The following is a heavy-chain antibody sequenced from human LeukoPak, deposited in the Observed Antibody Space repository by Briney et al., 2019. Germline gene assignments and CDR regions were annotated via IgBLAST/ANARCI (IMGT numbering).Heavy chain of an antibody. Sequence: SGTLSLTCAVYGGSFSGYYWSWIRQPPGKGLEWIGEINHSGSTNYNPSLKSRVTISVDTSKNQFSLKLSSVTAADTAVYYCARGRIAMVRGVIGPFDYWGQGTLVTVSS. V-gene: IGHV4-34*01. CDR3: ARGRIAMVRGVIGPFDY. J-gene: IGHJ4*02. CDR1: GGSFSGYY. D-gene: IGHD3-10*01. CDR2: INHSGST.